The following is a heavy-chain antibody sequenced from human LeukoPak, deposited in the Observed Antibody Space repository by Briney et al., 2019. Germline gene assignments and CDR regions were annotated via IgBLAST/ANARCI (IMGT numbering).Heavy chain of an antibody. CDR1: GFNIGPYA. V-gene: IGHV3-43*02. CDR2: IKADGSGT. D-gene: IGHD1-1*01. J-gene: IGHJ6*02. CDR3: ATWAFYHNLDV. Sequence: GGSLGLSCAASGFNIGPYAMYWVRQGPGRGLEWVSVIKADGSGTFYSDSVRGRFTTSRDNSKNSLYLQMSSLTSVDTAFYCATWAFYHNLDVWGQGTTVAVSS.